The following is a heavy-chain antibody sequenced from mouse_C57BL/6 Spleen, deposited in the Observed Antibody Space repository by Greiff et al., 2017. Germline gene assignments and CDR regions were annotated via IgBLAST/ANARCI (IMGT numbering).Heavy chain of an antibody. CDR2: IYPGDGDT. Sequence: QVQLKQSGPELVKPGASVKISCKASGYAFSSSWMNWVKQRPGKGLEWIGRIYPGDGDTNYNGKFKGKATLTADKSSSTAYMQLSSLTSEDSAVYFCASPLYDYFACWGQGALVTVSA. J-gene: IGHJ3*01. CDR3: ASPLYDYFAC. D-gene: IGHD2-4*01. V-gene: IGHV1-82*01. CDR1: GYAFSSSW.